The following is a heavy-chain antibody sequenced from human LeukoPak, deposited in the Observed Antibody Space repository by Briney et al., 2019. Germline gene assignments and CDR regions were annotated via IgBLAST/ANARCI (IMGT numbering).Heavy chain of an antibody. CDR1: GFTFSSYA. CDR3: AREMELYFDY. CDR2: ISYDGSNK. Sequence: GRSLRLSCAASGFTFSSYAMHWVRQAPGKGLEWVAVISYDGSNKYYADSVKGRFTISRDNSKNTLYLQMNSLRAEDTAVYYCAREMELYFDYWGQGTLVTVSS. D-gene: IGHD3-10*01. J-gene: IGHJ4*02. V-gene: IGHV3-30*01.